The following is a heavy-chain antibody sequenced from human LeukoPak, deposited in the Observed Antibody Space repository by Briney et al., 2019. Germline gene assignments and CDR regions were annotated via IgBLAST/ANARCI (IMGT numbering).Heavy chain of an antibody. CDR1: GFTFSSYW. Sequence: GGSLRLSCAASGFTFSSYWMHWVRQAPGKGLVWVSRINSDGSSTSYADSVKGRFTISRDNAKNSLYLQMNSLRAEDTAVYYCARDGGYGVGMDVWGQGTTVTVSS. D-gene: IGHD4-17*01. J-gene: IGHJ6*02. CDR3: ARDGGYGVGMDV. CDR2: INSDGSST. V-gene: IGHV3-74*01.